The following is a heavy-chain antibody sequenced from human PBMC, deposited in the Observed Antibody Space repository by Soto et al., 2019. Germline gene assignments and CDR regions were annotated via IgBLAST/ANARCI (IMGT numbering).Heavy chain of an antibody. CDR2: AYHSGST. D-gene: IGHD3-10*01. V-gene: IGHV4-4*02. CDR3: ARSPPSYYYGGSGTFDY. CDR1: GGFTSTNNW. J-gene: IGHJ4*02. Sequence: QLQLQESGPGLVRPSGTLSLTCAVSGGFTSTNNWWSWVRQPPGKGLEWIGDAYHSGSTEYNPSLKSRVSISVDKSKNQISLKLTSATAADTAVYYCARSPPSYYYGGSGTFDYWGQGTLVTVSS.